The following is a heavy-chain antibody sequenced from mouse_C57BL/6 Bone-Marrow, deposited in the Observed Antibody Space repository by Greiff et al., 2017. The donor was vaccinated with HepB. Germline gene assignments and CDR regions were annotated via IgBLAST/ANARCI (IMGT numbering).Heavy chain of an antibody. D-gene: IGHD2-13*01. Sequence: QVQLQQPGAELVKPGASVKLSCKASGYTFTSYWMQWVKQRPGQGLEWIGEIDPSDSYTNYNQKFKGKATLTVDTSYSTAYMQLSSLTSEDSADYYCARDYNFDYWGQGTTLTVSS. CDR3: ARDYNFDY. CDR2: IDPSDSYT. V-gene: IGHV1-50*01. CDR1: GYTFTSYW. J-gene: IGHJ2*01.